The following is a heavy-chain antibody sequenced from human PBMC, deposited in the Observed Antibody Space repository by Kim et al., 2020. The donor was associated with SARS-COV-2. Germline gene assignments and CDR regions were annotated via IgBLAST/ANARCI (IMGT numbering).Heavy chain of an antibody. CDR2: IYYSGST. CDR3: ARDYGDYVLHQDPSYYFDY. D-gene: IGHD4-17*01. J-gene: IGHJ4*02. Sequence: SETLSLTCTVSGGSISSSSYYWGWIRQPPGKGLEWIGSIYYSGSTYYNPSLKSRVTISVDTSKNQFSLKLSSVTAADTAVYYCARDYGDYVLHQDPSYYFDYWGQGTLVTVSS. V-gene: IGHV4-39*01. CDR1: GGSISSSSYY.